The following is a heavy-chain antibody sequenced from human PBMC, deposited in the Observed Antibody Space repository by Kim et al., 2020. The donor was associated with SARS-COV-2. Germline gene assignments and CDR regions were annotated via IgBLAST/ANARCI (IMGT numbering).Heavy chain of an antibody. V-gene: IGHV3-23*01. D-gene: IGHD3-16*01. CDR3: AKGGGGDLVDAFDI. Sequence: GGSLRLSCVASGFSLTAYAMHWVRQAPGKGLEWVSTILSSGASTYYADSVMGRFTISRDISKNTLYLQMNSLRAEDTALYYCAKGGGGDLVDAFDIWGQG. CDR1: GFSLTAYA. J-gene: IGHJ3*02. CDR2: ILSSGAST.